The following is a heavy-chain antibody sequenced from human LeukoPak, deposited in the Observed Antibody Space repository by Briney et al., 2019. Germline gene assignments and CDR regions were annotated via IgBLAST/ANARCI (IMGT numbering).Heavy chain of an antibody. CDR3: ARHGYGYYFDN. J-gene: IGHJ4*02. Sequence: GESLKTSCQSSGYNFTNSWIGWVRQMPGKGLEWMGIISDTKYSPSFQGQVTISADKSISTAYLQWSSLEASDTAMDYCARHGYGYYFDNWGQGTLVTVSS. CDR2: ISDT. D-gene: IGHD5-12*01. V-gene: IGHV5-51*01. CDR1: GYNFTNSW.